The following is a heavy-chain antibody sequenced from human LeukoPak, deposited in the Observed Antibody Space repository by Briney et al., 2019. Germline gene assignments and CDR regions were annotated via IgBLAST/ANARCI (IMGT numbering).Heavy chain of an antibody. CDR3: ARDRGDGYNHPYY. CDR2: IYTSGST. CDR1: GGSISSGSYY. V-gene: IGHV4-61*02. D-gene: IGHD5-24*01. Sequence: SETLSLTCTVSGGSISSGSYYWSWIRQPAGKGLEWIGRIYTSGSTYYNPSLKSRVTISVDTSKNQFSLKLSSVTAADTAVYYCARDRGDGYNHPYYWGQGTLVTVSS. J-gene: IGHJ4*02.